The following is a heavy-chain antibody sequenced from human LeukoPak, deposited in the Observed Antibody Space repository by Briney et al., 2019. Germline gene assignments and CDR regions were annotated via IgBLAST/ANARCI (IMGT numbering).Heavy chain of an antibody. Sequence: GGSLRLSCAASGFTFSSSAMNWVRQAPGKGLEWVSSINNVASHIYYAGSVRGRFTISRDNAKNLLYLQMDSLRAEDTAVYYCARDPTHYLRYGYFDYWGQGTLVTVSS. V-gene: IGHV3-21*01. J-gene: IGHJ4*02. CDR2: INNVASHI. D-gene: IGHD3-9*01. CDR1: GFTFSSSA. CDR3: ARDPTHYLRYGYFDY.